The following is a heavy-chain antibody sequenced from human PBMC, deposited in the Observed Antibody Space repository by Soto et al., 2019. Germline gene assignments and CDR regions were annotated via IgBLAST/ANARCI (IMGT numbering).Heavy chain of an antibody. V-gene: IGHV4-59*08. CDR2: IYYSGST. J-gene: IGHJ4*02. Sequence: SETLSLTCTVSGGSISSNYWSWIRQPPGKGLEWIGYIYYSGSTNYNPSLKSRVTISVDTSKNQFSLKLSSVTAADTAVYYCARSTYYGSGLYWGQGTLVTVSS. CDR1: GGSISSNY. D-gene: IGHD3-10*01. CDR3: ARSTYYGSGLY.